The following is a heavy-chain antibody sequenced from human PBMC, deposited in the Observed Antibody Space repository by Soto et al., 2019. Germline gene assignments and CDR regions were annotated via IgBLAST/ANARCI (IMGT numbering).Heavy chain of an antibody. D-gene: IGHD3-10*01. CDR2: IYYSGST. CDR1: GGSISSSSYY. J-gene: IGHJ4*02. Sequence: SETLSLTCTVSGGSISSSSYYWGWIRQPPGKGLEWIGSIYYSGSTYYNPSLKSRVTISVDTSKNQFSLKLSSVTAADTAVYYCARHWFGELAWIDYWGQGTLVTVSS. CDR3: ARHWFGELAWIDY. V-gene: IGHV4-39*01.